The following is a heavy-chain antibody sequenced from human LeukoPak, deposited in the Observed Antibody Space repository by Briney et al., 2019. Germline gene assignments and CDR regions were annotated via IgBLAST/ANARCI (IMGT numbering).Heavy chain of an antibody. Sequence: PGGSLRLSCAASGFTFSNAWMSWVRQAPGKGLEWVSSISSSSSYIYYADSVKGRFTISRDNAKNSLYLQMNSLRAEDTAVYYCTRETAFDFWGQGTVVTVSS. V-gene: IGHV3-21*01. CDR2: ISSSSSYI. CDR3: TRETAFDF. CDR1: GFTFSNAW. J-gene: IGHJ3*01.